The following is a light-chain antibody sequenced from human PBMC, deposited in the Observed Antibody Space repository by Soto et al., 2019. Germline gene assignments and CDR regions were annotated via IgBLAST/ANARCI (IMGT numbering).Light chain of an antibody. CDR3: QSYDNSLNHVV. V-gene: IGLV1-40*01. J-gene: IGLJ2*01. CDR1: SSNIGSFYD. Sequence: QSVLTQPPSVSGAPGQRVTIPCPGSSSNIGSFYDVHWYQQLPGTVPKLLIYGDNNRPSGVPYRFSGSKSGTAASLAITGLQAEDESDYYCQSYDNSLNHVVFGGGTKLTVL. CDR2: GDN.